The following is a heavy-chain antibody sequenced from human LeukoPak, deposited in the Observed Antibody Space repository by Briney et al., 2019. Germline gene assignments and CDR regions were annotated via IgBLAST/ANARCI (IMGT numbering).Heavy chain of an antibody. CDR2: IYSGGST. J-gene: IGHJ2*01. V-gene: IGHV3-53*01. CDR3: ARDQSGYFYFDL. CDR1: GFTVSSNY. D-gene: IGHD3-3*01. Sequence: AGGSLRLSCAASGFTVSSNYMSWVRQAPGKGLEWVSVIYSGGSTYYADSVKGRFTISRDNSKNTLYLRMNSLRAEDTAVYYCARDQSGYFYFDLWGRGTLVTVSS.